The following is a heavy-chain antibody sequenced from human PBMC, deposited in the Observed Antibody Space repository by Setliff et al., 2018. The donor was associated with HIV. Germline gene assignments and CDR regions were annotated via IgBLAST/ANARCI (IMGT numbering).Heavy chain of an antibody. CDR2: INDRGDYI. Sequence: GGSLRLSCAASGFTFNNYAMGWVRQAPGRGLEWVSAINDRGDYIYYADFARGRFTISRDSSKNTLYLQMNSLRAEDTALYFCARDAPGYSHVLDFWGQGTLVTVSS. V-gene: IGHV3-23*01. CDR1: GFTFNNYA. J-gene: IGHJ4*02. D-gene: IGHD5-18*01. CDR3: ARDAPGYSHVLDF.